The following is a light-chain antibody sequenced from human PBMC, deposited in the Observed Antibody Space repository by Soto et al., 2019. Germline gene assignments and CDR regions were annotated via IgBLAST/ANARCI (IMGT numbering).Light chain of an antibody. Sequence: EIVLTQSPATLSLSPGERVTLSCRASQSVSSFLAWYQQKPGQAPRLLIFEASNRVTGIPVRFSGSGSGTDFTLSISSLEPEDFAVYYCQQYIRSPYTFGQGTRLEIK. CDR2: EAS. CDR3: QQYIRSPYT. J-gene: IGKJ2*01. V-gene: IGKV3-11*01. CDR1: QSVSSF.